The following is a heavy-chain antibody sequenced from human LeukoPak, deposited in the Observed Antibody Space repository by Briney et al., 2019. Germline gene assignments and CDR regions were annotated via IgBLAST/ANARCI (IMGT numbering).Heavy chain of an antibody. J-gene: IGHJ6*03. Sequence: PGGSLRLSCEASGFTFTTYSMNWVRQAPGKGLEWVSYISSSGSTIYYADSVKGRFTISRDNAKNSLYLQMNSLRAEDTAVYYCARGLDYGEYYMDVWGKGTTVTVSS. CDR1: GFTFTTYS. CDR2: ISSSGSTI. CDR3: ARGLDYGEYYMDV. V-gene: IGHV3-48*04. D-gene: IGHD4-17*01.